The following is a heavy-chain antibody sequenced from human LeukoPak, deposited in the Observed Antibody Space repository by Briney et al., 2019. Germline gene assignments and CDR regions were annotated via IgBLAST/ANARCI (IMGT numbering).Heavy chain of an antibody. D-gene: IGHD6-13*01. V-gene: IGHV3-48*03. CDR2: ISSASNMI. J-gene: IGHJ4*02. CDR3: ATASGSWYRYYFDS. Sequence: GGSLRLSCAASGLTFSSYEMNWVRQAPGKGLEWISYISSASNMIYYAESVKGRFTISRDNTKNSLYLQMNSLRAEDTAVYYCATASGSWYRYYFDSWGQGILVTVSS. CDR1: GLTFSSYE.